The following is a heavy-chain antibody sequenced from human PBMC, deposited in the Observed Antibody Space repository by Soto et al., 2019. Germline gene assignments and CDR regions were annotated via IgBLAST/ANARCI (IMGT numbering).Heavy chain of an antibody. Sequence: PGGSLRLSCAASGFTFSSYSMNWVRQAPGKGLEWVSYISSSSSTIYYADSVKGRFTISRDNAKDSLYLQMNSLRAEDTAVYYCASDFTRFDDWGQGTLVPVSS. J-gene: IGHJ4*02. V-gene: IGHV3-48*01. CDR3: ASDFTRFDD. CDR2: ISSSSSTI. D-gene: IGHD3-3*01. CDR1: GFTFSSYS.